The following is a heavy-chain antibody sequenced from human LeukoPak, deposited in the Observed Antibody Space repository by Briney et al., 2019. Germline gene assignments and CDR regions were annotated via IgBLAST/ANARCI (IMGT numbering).Heavy chain of an antibody. J-gene: IGHJ3*02. Sequence: GGSLRLSCAASGFTFSSYAMSWARQAPGKGLEWVSAISGSGGSTYYADSVKGRFTISRDNSKNTLYLQMNSLRAEDTAVYYCAKDSCSGSYSDAFDIWGQGTMVTVSS. CDR1: GFTFSSYA. V-gene: IGHV3-23*01. CDR3: AKDSCSGSYSDAFDI. D-gene: IGHD1-26*01. CDR2: ISGSGGST.